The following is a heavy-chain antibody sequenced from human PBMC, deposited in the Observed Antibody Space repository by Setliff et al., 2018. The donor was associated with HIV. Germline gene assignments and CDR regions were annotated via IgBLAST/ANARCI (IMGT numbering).Heavy chain of an antibody. V-gene: IGHV1-46*01. J-gene: IGHJ4*02. CDR3: ARDPSVEMATIEYYFDY. CDR2: INPSGGST. CDR1: GYTFTSYY. D-gene: IGHD5-12*01. Sequence: ASVKVSCKASGYTFTSYYMHWVRQAPGQGLEWMGIINPSGGSTSYAQKFQGRVTMTRDTSTSTVYMELSSLRSEDTAVDYCARDPSVEMATIEYYFDYWGQGTLVTVSS.